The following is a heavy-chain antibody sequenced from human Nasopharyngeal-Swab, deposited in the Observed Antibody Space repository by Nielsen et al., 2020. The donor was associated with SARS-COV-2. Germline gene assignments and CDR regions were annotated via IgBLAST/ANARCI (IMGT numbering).Heavy chain of an antibody. Sequence: GGSLRLSCSASGFTFSIYAMHWVRQAPGKGLEYVSTINDYENRLYYADSVKGRFAISRGNSKNTLYLQMSSLRAEDTAVYWCVKDLRGKYAFDIWGQGTMVTVSS. CDR1: GFTFSIYA. CDR2: INDYENRL. V-gene: IGHV3-64D*06. J-gene: IGHJ3*02. D-gene: IGHD3-16*01. CDR3: VKDLRGKYAFDI.